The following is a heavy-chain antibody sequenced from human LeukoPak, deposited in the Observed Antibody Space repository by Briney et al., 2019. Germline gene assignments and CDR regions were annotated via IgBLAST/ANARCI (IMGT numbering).Heavy chain of an antibody. V-gene: IGHV3-9*01. CDR3: AKDTLEGYSGYDFDY. Sequence: GGSLRLSCAASGFTFDDYAMHWVRQAPGKGLEGVSGISWNSGSIGYADSVKGRFTISRDNAKNSLYLQMNSLRAEDTALYYCAKDTLEGYSGYDFDYWGQGTLVTVSS. CDR2: ISWNSGSI. D-gene: IGHD5-12*01. CDR1: GFTFDDYA. J-gene: IGHJ4*02.